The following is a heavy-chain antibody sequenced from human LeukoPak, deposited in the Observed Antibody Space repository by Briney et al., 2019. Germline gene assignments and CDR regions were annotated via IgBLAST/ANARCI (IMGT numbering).Heavy chain of an antibody. CDR2: INHSGST. J-gene: IGHJ4*02. D-gene: IGHD3-10*01. Sequence: SETLSLTCAVYGGSFSGYYWSWIRQPPGKGLEWIGEINHSGSTNYNPSLKSRVTISVDTSKNQFSLKLSSATAADTAVYYCALLRLVRGATFDYWGQGTLVTVSS. CDR3: ALLRLVRGATFDY. V-gene: IGHV4-34*01. CDR1: GGSFSGYY.